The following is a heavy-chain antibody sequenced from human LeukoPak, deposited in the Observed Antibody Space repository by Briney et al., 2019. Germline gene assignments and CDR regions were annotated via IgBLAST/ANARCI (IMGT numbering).Heavy chain of an antibody. D-gene: IGHD6-13*01. CDR2: IYYSGST. J-gene: IGHJ5*02. Sequence: SETLSLTCTVSGGSISSYYWSWIRQPPGKGLEWIGYIYYSGSTKYNPSLKSRVTISVDTSKNQFSLKLSSATAADTAIYYCARESSSWYLGWFDPWGQGTLVTVSS. CDR3: ARESSSWYLGWFDP. V-gene: IGHV4-59*01. CDR1: GGSISSYY.